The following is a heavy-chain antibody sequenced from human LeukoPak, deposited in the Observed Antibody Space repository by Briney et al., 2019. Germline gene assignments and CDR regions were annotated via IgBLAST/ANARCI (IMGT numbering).Heavy chain of an antibody. V-gene: IGHV1-69*06. CDR1: GYTFTGYY. CDR2: IIPIFGTA. J-gene: IGHJ4*02. D-gene: IGHD3-16*01. CDR3: ARAGNGDYVSGKVHYFDY. Sequence: GASVKVSCKASGYTFTGYYMHWVRQAPGQGLEWMGGIIPIFGTANYAQKFQGRVTITADKSTSTAYMELSSLRSEDTAVYYCARAGNGDYVSGKVHYFDYWGQGTLVTVSS.